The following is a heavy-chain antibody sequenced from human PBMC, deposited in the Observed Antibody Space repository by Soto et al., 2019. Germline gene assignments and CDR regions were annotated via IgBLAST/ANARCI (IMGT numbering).Heavy chain of an antibody. Sequence: QVQLVQSGAEVKKPGASVKVSCKASGYTFTSYYMHWVRQAPGQGLEWMGIINPSGGSTSYAQKFQGRVTMTRDTSTSTVYMELRSLRSEDTAVYYCARVGDSLDYYDSSGYCLDYWGQGTLVTVSS. D-gene: IGHD3-22*01. CDR2: INPSGGST. CDR1: GYTFTSYY. J-gene: IGHJ4*02. V-gene: IGHV1-46*01. CDR3: ARVGDSLDYYDSSGYCLDY.